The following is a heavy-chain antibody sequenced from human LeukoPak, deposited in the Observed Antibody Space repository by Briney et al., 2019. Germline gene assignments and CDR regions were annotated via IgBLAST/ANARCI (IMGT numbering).Heavy chain of an antibody. Sequence: GESLKISCKGSGYSFTSYWIGWVRQMPGKGLEWMGIIYPGDYDTRYSPSFQGQVTISADKSIRNAYLQWSSLKASDTAMYYCARRGHGLVRGPSDYWGQGTLVLVSS. CDR2: IYPGDYDT. J-gene: IGHJ4*02. CDR3: ARRGHGLVRGPSDY. CDR1: GYSFTSYW. D-gene: IGHD3-10*01. V-gene: IGHV5-51*01.